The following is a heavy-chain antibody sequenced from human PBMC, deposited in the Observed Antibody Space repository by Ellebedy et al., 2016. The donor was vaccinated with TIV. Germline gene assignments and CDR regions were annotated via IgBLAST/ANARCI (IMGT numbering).Heavy chain of an antibody. V-gene: IGHV3-21*01. Sequence: GGSLRLSCAASGFTFSSYSMNWVRQAPGKGLEWVSSISSSSSYIYYADSVKGRFTISRDNAKNSLYLQMNSLRAEDTAVYYCAKDRLRCPDYWGQGTLVTVSS. CDR1: GFTFSSYS. CDR3: AKDRLRCPDY. CDR2: ISSSSSYI. J-gene: IGHJ4*02. D-gene: IGHD2/OR15-2a*01.